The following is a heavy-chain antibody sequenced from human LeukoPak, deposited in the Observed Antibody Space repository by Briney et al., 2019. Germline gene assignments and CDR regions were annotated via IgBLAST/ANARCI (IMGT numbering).Heavy chain of an antibody. CDR1: GFTFSDYS. V-gene: IGHV3-48*04. Sequence: GGSLRLSCAASGFTFSDYSMHWVRQPPGKGLECNSYITGSSTTIYYADSVKGRFTISRDNAKSSLYLQMNSLRVEDTAVYFCARVPSGYTFGYGYYYYYMDVWGKGTTVTVSS. CDR2: ITGSSTTI. CDR3: ARVPSGYTFGYGYYYYYMDV. J-gene: IGHJ6*03. D-gene: IGHD5-18*01.